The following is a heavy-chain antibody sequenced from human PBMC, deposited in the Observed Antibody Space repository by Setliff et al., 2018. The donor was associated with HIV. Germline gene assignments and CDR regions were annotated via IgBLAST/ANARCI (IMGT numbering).Heavy chain of an antibody. J-gene: IGHJ4*01. CDR1: SDSLSSHY. D-gene: IGHD5-18*01. Sequence: SETLSLTCTVSSDSLSSHYWSWIRKPPGKGLEWIGYISYSGSTNYNPSLESRVAMSVDTSKQQFSLEVSSVTAADTAVYYCARTRGYSYGTLAGFDYWGRGSLVTVSS. CDR3: ARTRGYSYGTLAGFDY. V-gene: IGHV4-59*11. CDR2: ISYSGST.